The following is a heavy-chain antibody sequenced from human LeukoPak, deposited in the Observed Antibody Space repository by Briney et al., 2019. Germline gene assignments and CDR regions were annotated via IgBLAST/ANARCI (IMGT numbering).Heavy chain of an antibody. Sequence: PGTSLRLSCATSGFTFSNYPMHWVRQAPGKGLEWVSGISGSGDSTYYADSVKGRFTISRDNSKNTLYMKMNSLRGDDTAVYYCAEEYEQLAHDAFDIWGQGTMVTVSS. V-gene: IGHV3-23*01. CDR2: ISGSGDST. CDR1: GFTFSNYP. J-gene: IGHJ3*02. CDR3: AEEYEQLAHDAFDI. D-gene: IGHD6-6*01.